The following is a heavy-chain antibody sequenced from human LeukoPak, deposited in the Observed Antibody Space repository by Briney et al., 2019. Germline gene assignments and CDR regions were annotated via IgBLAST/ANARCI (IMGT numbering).Heavy chain of an antibody. CDR1: GFTFSSHA. CDR2: ISGSGGST. J-gene: IGHJ4*02. Sequence: GSLRPSCAAFGFTFSSHAMSWVRQASGEGLEWVSAISGSGGSTYYADSVKGRFTISRDNSKNTLYLQMNSLRAEDTAVYYCAKEVKYSYYDAFDYWGQGTLVTVSS. V-gene: IGHV3-23*01. D-gene: IGHD5-18*01. CDR3: AKEVKYSYYDAFDY.